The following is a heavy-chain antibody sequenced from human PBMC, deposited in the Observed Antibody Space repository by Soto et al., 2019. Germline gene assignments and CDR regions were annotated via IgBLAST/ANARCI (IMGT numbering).Heavy chain of an antibody. Sequence: PGGSLRLSCAASGFTFSSYGRHWVRQAPGKGLEWAAVISYDGSNKFYADSVEGRFTISRDNSKNTLYLQMNSLRAEDTAVYYCARGQGDDTPPFDYWGQGTLVTVSS. V-gene: IGHV3-30*03. CDR3: ARGQGDDTPPFDY. CDR1: GFTFSSYG. CDR2: ISYDGSNK. D-gene: IGHD2-21*02. J-gene: IGHJ4*02.